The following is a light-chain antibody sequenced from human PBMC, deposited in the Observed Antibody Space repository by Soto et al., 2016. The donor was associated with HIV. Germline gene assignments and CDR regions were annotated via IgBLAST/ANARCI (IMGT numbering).Light chain of an antibody. CDR2: DDS. CDR1: NIGTKS. V-gene: IGLV3-21*03. J-gene: IGLJ3*02. Sequence: SYVLTQPPSVSVAPGKTARITCGGNNIGTKSVHWYQQKAGQAPILVVYDDSHRPSGIPERFSGSNSGNTAVLTITRVEAGDEADYYCQILDRSTDPPNWVFGGGTKLTVL. CDR3: QILDRSTDPPNWV.